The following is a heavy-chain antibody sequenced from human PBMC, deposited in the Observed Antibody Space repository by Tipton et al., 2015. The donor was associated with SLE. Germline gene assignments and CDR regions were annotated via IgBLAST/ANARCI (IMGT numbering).Heavy chain of an antibody. D-gene: IGHD3-9*01. V-gene: IGHV3-30*04. Sequence: RSLRLSCAASGFTFSSYAMHWVRQAPGKGLEWVAVISYDGSNKYYADSVKGRFTISRDNSKNTLYLQMNSLRAEDTAVYYCASELTEGFDIWGQGTMVTVSS. CDR3: ASELTEGFDI. CDR2: ISYDGSNK. CDR1: GFTFSSYA. J-gene: IGHJ3*02.